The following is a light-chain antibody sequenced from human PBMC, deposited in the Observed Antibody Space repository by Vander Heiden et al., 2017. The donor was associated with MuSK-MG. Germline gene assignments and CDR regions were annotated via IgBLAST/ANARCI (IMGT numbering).Light chain of an antibody. CDR3: HQAYSFPPT. Sequence: DIQMTQSPSSVSASVGDRVTITCRASQNIGTWLAWYQQKPGKVPKHLIYAASTFLGGVPSRFSGSGSGTDFTLTITNLQAEDFATYFCHQAYSFPPTFGQGTKVEV. CDR1: QNIGTW. V-gene: IGKV1-12*01. CDR2: AAS. J-gene: IGKJ1*01.